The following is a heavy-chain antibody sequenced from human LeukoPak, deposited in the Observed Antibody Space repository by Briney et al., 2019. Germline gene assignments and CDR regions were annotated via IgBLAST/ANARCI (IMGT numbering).Heavy chain of an antibody. D-gene: IGHD3-10*01. Sequence: KPGGPLRLSCAASGFIFSDHYMSWIRQAPGKGLEWTSYISSSGNTIYYADSVKGRFTIARDNAKHSLYLQMNNLRAEDTAVYYCAKSPGGAGDFWGQGTLVTVSS. V-gene: IGHV3-11*01. J-gene: IGHJ4*02. CDR2: ISSSGNTI. CDR3: AKSPGGAGDF. CDR1: GFIFSDHY.